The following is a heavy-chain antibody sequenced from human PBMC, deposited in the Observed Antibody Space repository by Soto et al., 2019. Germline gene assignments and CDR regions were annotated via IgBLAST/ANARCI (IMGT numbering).Heavy chain of an antibody. V-gene: IGHV1-3*01. Sequence: QVQLVQSGAEVKKPGASVQVSCKASGYTFTTYALHWVRQARGERLEWMGWINAANGNTKYSKKFQGRVTISRDTSASTTFMELSSLRSEDTAVYYCGRSVVGATGEILYNAMDVWGQGPTVTVSS. J-gene: IGHJ6*02. CDR2: INAANGNT. CDR1: GYTFTTYA. D-gene: IGHD1-26*01. CDR3: GRSVVGATGEILYNAMDV.